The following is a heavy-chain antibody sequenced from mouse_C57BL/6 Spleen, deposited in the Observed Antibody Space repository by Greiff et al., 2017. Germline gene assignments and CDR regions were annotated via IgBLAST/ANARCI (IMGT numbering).Heavy chain of an antibody. Sequence: EVKVEESGGGLVKPGGSLKLSCAASGFTFSDYGMHWVRQAPEKGLEWVAYISSGSSTIYYADTVKGRFTISRDNAKNTLFLQMTSLRSEDTAMYYCPLGAMDYWGQGTSVTVSS. CDR2: ISSGSSTI. V-gene: IGHV5-17*01. CDR1: GFTFSDYG. CDR3: PLGAMDY. J-gene: IGHJ4*01.